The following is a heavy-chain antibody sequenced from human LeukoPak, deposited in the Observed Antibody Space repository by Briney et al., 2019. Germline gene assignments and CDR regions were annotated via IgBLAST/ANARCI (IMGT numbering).Heavy chain of an antibody. D-gene: IGHD1-1*01. Sequence: WIRQAPGKGLEWVGFIRSKAYGETADYAASVKGRFTISRDDSKAIAYLQMNSLKTEDTAVYHCTRDRGAYNLYDYWGQGTLVTVSS. CDR3: TRDRGAYNLYDY. J-gene: IGHJ4*02. CDR2: IRSKAYGETA. V-gene: IGHV3-49*02.